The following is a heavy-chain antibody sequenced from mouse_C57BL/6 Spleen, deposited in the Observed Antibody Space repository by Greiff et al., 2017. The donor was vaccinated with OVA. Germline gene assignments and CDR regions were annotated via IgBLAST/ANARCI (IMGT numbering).Heavy chain of an antibody. Sequence: EVKLMESEGGLVQPGSSMKLSCTASGFTFSDYYMAWVRQVPEKGLEWVANINYDGSSTYYLDSLKSRFIISRDNAKNILYLQMSSLKSEDTATYYCARDRYYGSSYVGFDYWGQGTTLTVSS. CDR1: GFTFSDYY. V-gene: IGHV5-16*01. CDR3: ARDRYYGSSYVGFDY. J-gene: IGHJ2*01. CDR2: INYDGSST. D-gene: IGHD1-1*01.